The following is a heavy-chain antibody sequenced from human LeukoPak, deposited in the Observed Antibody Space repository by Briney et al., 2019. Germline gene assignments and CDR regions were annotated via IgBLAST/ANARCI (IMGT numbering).Heavy chain of an antibody. CDR3: AKDEQRIRGVIGY. Sequence: AGGSLRLSCAASGFTVSSNYMSWVRQAPGKGLEWVSVIYSGGSTYYADSVKGRFTISRDNSKNTLYLQMNSLRAEDTAVYYCAKDEQRIRGVIGYWGQGTLVTVSS. D-gene: IGHD3-10*01. CDR2: IYSGGST. J-gene: IGHJ4*02. CDR1: GFTVSSNY. V-gene: IGHV3-53*05.